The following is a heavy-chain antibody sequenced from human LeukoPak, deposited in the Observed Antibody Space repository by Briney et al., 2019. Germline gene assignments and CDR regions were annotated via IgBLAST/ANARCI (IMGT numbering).Heavy chain of an antibody. Sequence: GGSLRLSCAASGFTFSSYAMSWVRQAPGKGLEWVSAISGSGGSTYYADSVKGRFTISRDNSKNTLYLQMNSLRAEDTAVYYCAKDTSPMVRGVIIRHFDYWGQGTLVTVSS. CDR3: AKDTSPMVRGVIIRHFDY. V-gene: IGHV3-23*01. CDR1: GFTFSSYA. D-gene: IGHD3-10*01. J-gene: IGHJ4*02. CDR2: ISGSGGST.